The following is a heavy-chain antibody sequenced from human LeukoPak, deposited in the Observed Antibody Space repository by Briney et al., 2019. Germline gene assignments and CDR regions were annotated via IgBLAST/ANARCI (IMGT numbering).Heavy chain of an antibody. CDR2: ISYDGSNK. J-gene: IGHJ4*02. V-gene: IGHV3-30-3*01. CDR3: AREPYNWNSAGYFDY. D-gene: IGHD1-20*01. Sequence: GGSLRLSCAASGFTFSSYAMHWVRQAPGKGLEWVAVISYDGSNKYYADSVKGRFTISRDNSKNTLYLQMNSLRAEGTAVYYCAREPYNWNSAGYFDYWGQGTLVTVSS. CDR1: GFTFSSYA.